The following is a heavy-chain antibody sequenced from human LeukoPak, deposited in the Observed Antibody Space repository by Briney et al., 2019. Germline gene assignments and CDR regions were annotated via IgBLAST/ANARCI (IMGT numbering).Heavy chain of an antibody. CDR3: AKEFANRPDYFDY. CDR2: IRTSGTNT. Sequence: GGSLRLSCAASGFTFSSFSMNWVRQAPGKGLEWVSYIRTSGTNTDYTGSVKGRFTISRDNAKNSLYLQMNSLRPEDTAVYYCAKEFANRPDYFDYWGQGTLVTVSS. V-gene: IGHV3-48*04. CDR1: GFTFSSFS. D-gene: IGHD3-10*01. J-gene: IGHJ4*02.